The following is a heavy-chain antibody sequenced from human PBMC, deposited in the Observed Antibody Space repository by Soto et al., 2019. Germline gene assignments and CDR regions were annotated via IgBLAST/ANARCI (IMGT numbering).Heavy chain of an antibody. CDR2: ISSSSSTI. D-gene: IGHD5-18*01. J-gene: IGHJ4*02. CDR1: GFTFSSYS. V-gene: IGHV3-48*02. CDR3: ARDSGYSYGPFDS. Sequence: EVQLVESGGGLVQPGGSLRLSCAASGFTFSSYSMNWVRQAPGKGLEWVSYISSSSSTIYYADSVKGRFTISRDNAKNSLYLHMNRVRDEDTAVYYCARDSGYSYGPFDSWGQGTLVTVSS.